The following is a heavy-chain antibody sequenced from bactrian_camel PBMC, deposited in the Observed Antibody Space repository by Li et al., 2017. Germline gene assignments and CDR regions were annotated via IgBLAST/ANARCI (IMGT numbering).Heavy chain of an antibody. V-gene: IGHV3S55*01. CDR2: IDRDGVS. D-gene: IGHD1*01. CDR1: GLTLVSAC. CDR3: AADYRRGWSCAVGRREYNN. Sequence: HVQLVESGGGSVQAGGSLRLSCASSGLTLVSACMGWFRHGPGQEGVATIDRDGVSTYADAVKGRFSISKDDSKRTLYLQMDNLRPEDTAMYYCAADYRRGWSCAVGRREYNNWGQGTQVTVS. J-gene: IGHJ4*01.